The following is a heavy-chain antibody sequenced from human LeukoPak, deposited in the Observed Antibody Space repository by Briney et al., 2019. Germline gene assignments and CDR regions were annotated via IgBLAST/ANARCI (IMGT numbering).Heavy chain of an antibody. V-gene: IGHV4-34*01. Sequence: SETLSLTCAVYGGSFSGYYWSWIRQPPGKGLEGIGEINQSGSTNYNPSLKSRVTISVDTSKNQFSLKLSSVTAADTAVYYCASNCSGGSCYRTYYYGMDVWGKGTAVTVSS. D-gene: IGHD2-15*01. CDR2: INQSGST. CDR1: GGSFSGYY. CDR3: ASNCSGGSCYRTYYYGMDV. J-gene: IGHJ6*04.